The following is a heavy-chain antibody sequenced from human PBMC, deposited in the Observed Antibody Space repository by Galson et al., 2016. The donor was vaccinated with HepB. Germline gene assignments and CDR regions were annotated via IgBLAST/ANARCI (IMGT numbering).Heavy chain of an antibody. Sequence: SVKVSCKASGYTFMTYGISWVRQAPGQGLEWMGRISVNNGNTNYAQTFQGRVFMTTDTATSTAYLEVRGLRSDDTAVYYCARAYDNYGDEYFYGPDVWGQGTTVTVSS. CDR3: ARAYDNYGDEYFYGPDV. J-gene: IGHJ6*02. V-gene: IGHV1-18*01. CDR1: GYTFMTYG. CDR2: ISVNNGNT. D-gene: IGHD4-17*01.